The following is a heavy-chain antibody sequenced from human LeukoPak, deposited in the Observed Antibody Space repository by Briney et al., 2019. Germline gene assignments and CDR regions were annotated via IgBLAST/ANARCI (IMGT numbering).Heavy chain of an antibody. D-gene: IGHD3-22*01. J-gene: IGHJ4*02. CDR2: IIPIFGTA. CDR3: ARDRGYYDSSGYYSG. V-gene: IGHV1-69*13. Sequence: SSVKVSCKASGGTFSSYAISWVRQAPGQGLEWMGGIIPIFGTANYTQKFQGRVTITADESTSTAYMELSSLRSEDTAVYYCARDRGYYDSSGYYSGWGQGTLVTVSP. CDR1: GGTFSSYA.